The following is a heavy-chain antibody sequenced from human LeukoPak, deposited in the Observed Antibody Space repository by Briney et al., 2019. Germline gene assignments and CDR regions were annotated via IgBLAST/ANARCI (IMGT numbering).Heavy chain of an antibody. J-gene: IGHJ4*02. CDR1: GGSFSGYY. Sequence: SETLSLTCAVYGGSFSGYYWSWIRQPPGKGLEWIGEINHSGSTNYNPSLKSRVTISVDTSKNQFSPKLSSVTAADTAVYYCARMPEITIRYYFDYWGQGTLVTVSS. CDR2: INHSGST. CDR3: ARMPEITIRYYFDY. V-gene: IGHV4-34*01. D-gene: IGHD3-3*01.